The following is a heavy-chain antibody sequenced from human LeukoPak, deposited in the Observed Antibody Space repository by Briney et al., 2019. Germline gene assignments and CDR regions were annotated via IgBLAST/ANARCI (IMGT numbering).Heavy chain of an antibody. Sequence: SETLSLTCSVSTDSTNVYYWSWIRQSPGKGLEWIGHIYHSGTTDYNPSLKSRVTISIDMSKKEFSLKLTSVTVADTAMYFCVRLRWERPAHYFDHWGQGAFVIVSS. V-gene: IGHV4-59*01. CDR2: IYHSGTT. CDR1: TDSTNVYY. D-gene: IGHD1-26*01. J-gene: IGHJ4*02. CDR3: VRLRWERPAHYFDH.